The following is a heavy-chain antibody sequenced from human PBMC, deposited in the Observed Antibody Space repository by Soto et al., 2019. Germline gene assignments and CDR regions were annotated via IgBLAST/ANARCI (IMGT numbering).Heavy chain of an antibody. CDR3: ARDPTYSSGWYEREYYYYGMDV. Sequence: EVQLVESGGGLVKPGGSLRLSCAASGFTFSSYSMNWVRKAPGKGLEWVSSISSSSSYIYYADSVKGRFTISRDNAKNSLYLQMNSLRAEDTAVYYCARDPTYSSGWYEREYYYYGMDVWGQGTTVTVSS. CDR1: GFTFSSYS. CDR2: ISSSSSYI. J-gene: IGHJ6*02. V-gene: IGHV3-21*01. D-gene: IGHD6-19*01.